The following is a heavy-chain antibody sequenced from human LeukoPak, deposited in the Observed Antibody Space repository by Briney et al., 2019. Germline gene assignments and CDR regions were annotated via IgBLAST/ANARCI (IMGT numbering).Heavy chain of an antibody. CDR2: ISGSGGST. CDR1: GFTFSSYA. V-gene: IGHV3-23*01. Sequence: GGSLRLSCAGSGFTFSSYALSWVRRAPGKGLEWVSSISGSGGSTDYGDSVKGHFTISRDNSKNTLYLQMNSLRAEDTAVYYCAKSPIPFNFCFDYWGQGTLVTVSS. CDR3: AKSPIPFNFCFDY. J-gene: IGHJ4*02. D-gene: IGHD1-20*01.